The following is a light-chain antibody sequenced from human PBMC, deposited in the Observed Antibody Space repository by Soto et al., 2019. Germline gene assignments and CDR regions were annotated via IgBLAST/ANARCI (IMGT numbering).Light chain of an antibody. CDR1: QSISSSY. CDR3: QQYGSSPSIT. V-gene: IGKV3-20*01. Sequence: EIVLRQSPGTLSLSPGKRATVSCRASQSISSSYLAWYQQRPGQAPRLLIYGASSRATGIPDRFSGSGSGTDFTLTISRLEPEDFAVYYCQQYGSSPSITFGQGTRLEIK. J-gene: IGKJ5*01. CDR2: GAS.